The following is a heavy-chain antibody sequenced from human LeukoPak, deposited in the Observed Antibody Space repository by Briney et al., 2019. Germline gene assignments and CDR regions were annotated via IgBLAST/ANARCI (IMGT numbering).Heavy chain of an antibody. CDR3: TTDLGITMIRGVIVS. V-gene: IGHV3-15*01. CDR1: GFSFSSFA. Sequence: GGSLRLSCAASGFSFSSFAMTWVRQAPGKGLEWVGHIKSKADGETTDYAAPVKGRFFMSRDDSKATLYLQMNYLETEDTAVYYCTTDLGITMIRGVIVSWGQGTLVTVSS. D-gene: IGHD3-10*01. CDR2: IKSKADGETT. J-gene: IGHJ4*02.